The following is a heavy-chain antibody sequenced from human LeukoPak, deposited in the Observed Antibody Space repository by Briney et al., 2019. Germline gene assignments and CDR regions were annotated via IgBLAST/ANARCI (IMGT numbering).Heavy chain of an antibody. Sequence: GGSLRLSCAASGFTFSSYSMNWVRQAPGKGPEWVSSISSSSSYIYYADSVKGRFTISRDNSKNTLYVEMNSLRADDTAVYFCAKEVWRGFDSWGQGTLVTVSS. CDR1: GFTFSSYS. V-gene: IGHV3-21*04. CDR3: AKEVWRGFDS. CDR2: ISSSSSYI. D-gene: IGHD3-3*01. J-gene: IGHJ4*02.